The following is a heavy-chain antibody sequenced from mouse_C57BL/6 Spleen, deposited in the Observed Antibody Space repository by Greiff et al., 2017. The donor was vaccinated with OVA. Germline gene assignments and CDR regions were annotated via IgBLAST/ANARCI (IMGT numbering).Heavy chain of an antibody. V-gene: IGHV1-55*01. CDR3: ARVLGRSAMDY. CDR1: GYTFTSYW. Sequence: QVQLQQPGAELVKPGASVKMSCKASGYTFTSYWITWVKQRPGQGLEWIGDIYPGSGSTNFNEKFKSKATLTVDTSSSTAYMQLSSLTSEDSAVYYCARVLGRSAMDYWGQGTSVTVSS. J-gene: IGHJ4*01. D-gene: IGHD4-1*01. CDR2: IYPGSGST.